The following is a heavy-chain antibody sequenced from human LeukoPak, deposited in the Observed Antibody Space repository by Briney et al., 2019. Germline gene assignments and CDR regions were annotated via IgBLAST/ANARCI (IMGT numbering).Heavy chain of an antibody. CDR3: ARVGGYCSGGTCYPEYNWFDP. CDR2: IYYSGST. J-gene: IGHJ5*02. D-gene: IGHD2-15*01. V-gene: IGHV4-61*01. CDR1: GGSVSSGSYY. Sequence: SETLSLTCTVSGGSVSSGSYYWSWIRQPPGKALEWIGNIYYSGSTNYNPSLKSRVTISVDTSKNQVSLKLSSVTAADTAVYYCARVGGYCSGGTCYPEYNWFDPWGQGTLVIVSS.